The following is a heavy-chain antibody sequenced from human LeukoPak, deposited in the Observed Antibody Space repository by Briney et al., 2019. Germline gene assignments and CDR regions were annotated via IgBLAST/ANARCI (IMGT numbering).Heavy chain of an antibody. J-gene: IGHJ4*02. D-gene: IGHD5-24*01. CDR1: GFPFSNYA. CDR3: AREGRDDF. V-gene: IGHV3-48*03. CDR2: ISSPGTTI. Sequence: GGSLRLSCSASGFPFSNYAMNWVRQAPGKGLEWVSYISSPGTTIYYADSVKGRFTISRDNAKNSLYLQMNSLRAEDTAVYYCAREGRDDFWGQGTLVTVSS.